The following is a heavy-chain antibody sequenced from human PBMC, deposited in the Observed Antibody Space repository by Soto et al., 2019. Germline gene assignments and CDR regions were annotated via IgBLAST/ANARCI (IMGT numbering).Heavy chain of an antibody. Sequence: QVQLVQSGAEVKKPGASVKVSCKASGYTCTSYDINCVRQATGQGLEWMGWMNPNSSNTCYAQKFQGRVTMTKNTSISTASMELSTLRSEATAVYYCARGSTYCSGGSCYSGGWFDQWGQGTLVTVSS. V-gene: IGHV1-8*01. J-gene: IGHJ5*02. CDR1: GYTCTSYD. CDR2: MNPNSSNT. D-gene: IGHD2-15*01. CDR3: ARGSTYCSGGSCYSGGWFDQ.